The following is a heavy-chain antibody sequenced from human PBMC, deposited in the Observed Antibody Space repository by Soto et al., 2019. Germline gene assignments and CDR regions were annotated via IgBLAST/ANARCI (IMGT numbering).Heavy chain of an antibody. CDR1: GFTFSSYW. D-gene: IGHD6-13*01. J-gene: IGHJ4*02. CDR3: AGDKSNSWYDY. Sequence: PGGSLRLSCAASGFTFSSYWMHWVRQAPGKGLVWVSCIRSDGSSISYADSVKGRFNIFRDNAKNTLYLQMNSLRVEDTAVYYCAGDKSNSWYDYWGQGTLVTVSS. CDR2: IRSDGSSI. V-gene: IGHV3-74*01.